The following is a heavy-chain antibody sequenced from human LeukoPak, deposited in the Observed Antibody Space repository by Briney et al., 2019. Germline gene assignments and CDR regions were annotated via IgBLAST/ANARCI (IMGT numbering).Heavy chain of an antibody. V-gene: IGHV4-31*03. CDR3: ARDRDYYGSGSSDYYGMDV. D-gene: IGHD3-10*01. CDR2: IYYSGST. CDR1: GGSISSGGYY. J-gene: IGHJ6*02. Sequence: PSQTLSLTCTVSGGSISSGGYYWSWIRQHPGKGLEWIGYIYYSGSTYYNPSLKSRVTISVDTSKNQFSLKLSPVTAADTAVYYCARDRDYYGSGSSDYYGMDVWGQGTTVTVSS.